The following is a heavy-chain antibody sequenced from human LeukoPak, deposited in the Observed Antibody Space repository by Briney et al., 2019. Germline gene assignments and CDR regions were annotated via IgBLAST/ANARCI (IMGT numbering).Heavy chain of an antibody. J-gene: IGHJ4*02. CDR3: ARGNFNGGIDY. Sequence: GGSLRLSCAASGFTFSGYSMNWVRQAPGKGLEWVSSISSSSYIYYADSVKGRFTISRDNAKNSLYLQMNSLRAEDTAVYYCARGNFNGGIDYWGQGTLVTVSS. V-gene: IGHV3-21*01. CDR2: ISSSSYI. CDR1: GFTFSGYS.